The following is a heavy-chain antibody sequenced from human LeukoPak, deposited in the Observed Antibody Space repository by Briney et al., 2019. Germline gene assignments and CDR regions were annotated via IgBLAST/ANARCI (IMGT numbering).Heavy chain of an antibody. CDR2: ISWNSGSI. J-gene: IGHJ6*03. CDR1: GFTFDEHA. Sequence: PGGSLRPSCAGSGFTFDEHAMHWVRQAPGKGLEWVSGISWNSGSIAYADSVKGRFTISRDNAKNLLFLQMSSLRAADTALYYCVKGHCSSSSCFPNYYYYMGVWGTGTTVTVSS. V-gene: IGHV3-9*01. D-gene: IGHD2-15*01. CDR3: VKGHCSSSSCFPNYYYYMGV.